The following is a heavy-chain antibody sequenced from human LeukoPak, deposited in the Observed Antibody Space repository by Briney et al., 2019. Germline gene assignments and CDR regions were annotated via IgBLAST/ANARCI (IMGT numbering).Heavy chain of an antibody. V-gene: IGHV4-59*01. J-gene: IGHJ4*02. Sequence: SETLSLTCTVSGGSISSYYWSWIRQPPGKGLEWIGYIYYSGSTNYNPSPKSRVTISVDTSKNQFSLKLISVTAADTAVYYCARDFLTGYSSYFDYWGQGTLVTVSS. CDR1: GGSISSYY. CDR2: IYYSGST. D-gene: IGHD3-9*01. CDR3: ARDFLTGYSSYFDY.